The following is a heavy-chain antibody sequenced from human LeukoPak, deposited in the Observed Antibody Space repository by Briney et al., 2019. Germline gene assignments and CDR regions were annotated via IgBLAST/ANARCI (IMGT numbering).Heavy chain of an antibody. CDR3: ARPHDYSNSPGYY. CDR2: ISSSSSYI. D-gene: IGHD4-11*01. J-gene: IGHJ4*02. Sequence: GGSLRLSCAASGFTFSSYSMNWVRQAPGKGLEWVSSISSSSSYIYYADSVKGRFTISRDNAKNSLYPQMNSLRAEDTAVYYCARPHDYSNSPGYYWGQGTLVTVSS. CDR1: GFTFSSYS. V-gene: IGHV3-21*01.